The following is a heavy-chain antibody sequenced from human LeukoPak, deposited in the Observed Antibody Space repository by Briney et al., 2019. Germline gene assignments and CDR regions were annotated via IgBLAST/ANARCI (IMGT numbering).Heavy chain of an antibody. Sequence: GGSLRLSCAASGFTFSSYAMSWVRQAPGKGLEWVSSISGSGGRTYHADSVKGRFTISRDNSKNTLYLQMNSLRAEDTAVYYCANGYCTNGVCYPYYYYYMDVWGKGTTVAVSS. V-gene: IGHV3-23*01. CDR1: GFTFSSYA. D-gene: IGHD2-8*01. CDR2: ISGSGGRT. J-gene: IGHJ6*03. CDR3: ANGYCTNGVCYPYYYYYMDV.